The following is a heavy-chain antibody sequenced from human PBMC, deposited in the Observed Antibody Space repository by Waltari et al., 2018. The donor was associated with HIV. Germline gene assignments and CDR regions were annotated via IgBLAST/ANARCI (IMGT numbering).Heavy chain of an antibody. CDR3: ARVPLYNWNDDAFDI. Sequence: QMQLQQWGAGLLKPSETLSLTCAVYGGSFSGYYWIWIRQPPGKGLEWIGERNQSGSTNDNPSLKSRVTISVETSKNQFSLKLSSVTAADTAVYYCARVPLYNWNDDAFDIWGQGTMVTVSS. CDR2: RNQSGST. CDR1: GGSFSGYY. V-gene: IGHV4-34*01. J-gene: IGHJ3*02. D-gene: IGHD1-1*01.